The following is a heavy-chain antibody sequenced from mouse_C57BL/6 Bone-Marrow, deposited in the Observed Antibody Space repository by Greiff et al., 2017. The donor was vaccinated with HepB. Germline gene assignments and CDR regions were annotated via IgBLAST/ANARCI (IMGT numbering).Heavy chain of an antibody. Sequence: QVQLQQPGAELVKPGASVKLSCKASGYTFTSYWMHWVKQRPGQGLEWIGMIHPNSGSTNYNEKFKSKATLTVDTSSSTAYMQLSSLTSEDSAVYYCASPYYYGSFYYAMDYWGQGTSVTVSS. J-gene: IGHJ4*01. CDR1: GYTFTSYW. CDR2: IHPNSGST. D-gene: IGHD1-1*01. V-gene: IGHV1-64*01. CDR3: ASPYYYGSFYYAMDY.